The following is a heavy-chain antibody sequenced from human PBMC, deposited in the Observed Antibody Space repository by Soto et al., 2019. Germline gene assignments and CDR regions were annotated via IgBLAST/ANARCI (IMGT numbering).Heavy chain of an antibody. D-gene: IGHD6-13*01. CDR2: ISNGGTDK. J-gene: IGHJ4*02. Sequence: GGTLSLTCAASGFTFSSHGMHWVRQAPGKGLEWVAVISNGGTDKYHADSVKGRFTIARDNTKNTLYLQMNSLRVEDTAIYYCAKDGGVAAAGYYFDSWGQGTLVTVSS. CDR3: AKDGGVAAAGYYFDS. CDR1: GFTFSSHG. V-gene: IGHV3-30*18.